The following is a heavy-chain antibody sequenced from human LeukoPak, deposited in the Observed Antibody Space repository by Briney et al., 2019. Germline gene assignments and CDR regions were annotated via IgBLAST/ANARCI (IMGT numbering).Heavy chain of an antibody. V-gene: IGHV4-39*07. CDR3: ARGRTTYYYGSGSYGY. Sequence: SETLSLTCTVSGGSISSSSYYWGWIRQPPGKGLEWIGSIYYSGSTYYNPSLKSRVTISVDTSKNQFSLKLSSVTAADTAVYYCARGRTTYYYGSGSYGYWGQGTLVTVSS. CDR1: GGSISSSSYY. D-gene: IGHD3-10*01. CDR2: IYYSGST. J-gene: IGHJ4*02.